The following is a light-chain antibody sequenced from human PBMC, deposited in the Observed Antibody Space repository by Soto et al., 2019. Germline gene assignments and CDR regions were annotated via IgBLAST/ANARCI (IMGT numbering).Light chain of an antibody. V-gene: IGKV3-11*01. Sequence: DIVLTQSPATLSLSPGDRVTLSCRASQTVGRFLSWYQHSPGQGPRLLVYDASNRATGVPARFSGSGSETDFTLTISSLEPEDFAVYYCQQYSDWPPGYTFGQGTKVEIK. CDR3: QQYSDWPPGYT. CDR2: DAS. J-gene: IGKJ2*01. CDR1: QTVGRF.